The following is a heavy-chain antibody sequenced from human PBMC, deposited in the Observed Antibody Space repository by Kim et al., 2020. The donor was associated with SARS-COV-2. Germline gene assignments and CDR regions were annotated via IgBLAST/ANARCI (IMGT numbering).Heavy chain of an antibody. D-gene: IGHD2-15*01. J-gene: IGHJ4*02. CDR1: GLSFSDHY. V-gene: IGHV3-72*01. Sequence: GGSLRLSCAVSGLSFSDHYMDWVRQAAGEGLEWVARIRQKSKSYSTEYAASVKGRFTISRDDSENSLFLQMNSLKTQDTAVYYCARGFCSGDTCYSGDNWGQETLVIVSS. CDR2: IRQKSKSYST. CDR3: ARGFCSGDTCYSGDN.